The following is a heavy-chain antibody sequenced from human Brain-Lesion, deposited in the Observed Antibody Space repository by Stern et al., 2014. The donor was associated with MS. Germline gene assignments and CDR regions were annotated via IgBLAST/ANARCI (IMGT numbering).Heavy chain of an antibody. Sequence: QVQLQESGPGLVKPSQTLPLTCTVSGGSINSGGYYWSWISQYPGKGLEWIGYIYYTGSAYYDPSLKSRLSMSIDTSKNQFSLNLNSVTAADTAVYYCARGARYSDSSGYYFYFDYWGQGTLVTVSS. CDR2: IYYTGSA. CDR1: GGSINSGGYY. J-gene: IGHJ4*02. D-gene: IGHD3-22*01. CDR3: ARGARYSDSSGYYFYFDY. V-gene: IGHV4-31*03.